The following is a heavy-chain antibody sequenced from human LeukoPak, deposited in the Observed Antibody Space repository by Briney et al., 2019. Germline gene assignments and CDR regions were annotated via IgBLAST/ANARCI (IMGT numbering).Heavy chain of an antibody. Sequence: ASVKVSCKASGYTFTSYGISWVRQAPGQGLEWMGWISAYNGNTNYAQKLQGRVTMTTDTSTSTAYMELRSLRSDDTAVYYCARDAVPDSSGYLYYFDCWGQGTLVTVSS. J-gene: IGHJ4*02. V-gene: IGHV1-18*01. D-gene: IGHD3-22*01. CDR1: GYTFTSYG. CDR2: ISAYNGNT. CDR3: ARDAVPDSSGYLYYFDC.